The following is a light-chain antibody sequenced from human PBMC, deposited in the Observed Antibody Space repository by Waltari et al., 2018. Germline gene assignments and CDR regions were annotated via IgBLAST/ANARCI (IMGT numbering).Light chain of an antibody. CDR1: QSVSSY. Sequence: EIVLTQSPATLSLSPGERATLSCRASQSVSSYLAWYQQNPGQAPRLLIYDASNRATGIPARFSGSGSGTDFTLIISSLEPEDSAIYYCQQRSKRPSFGQGTKVEIK. CDR3: QQRSKRPS. CDR2: DAS. J-gene: IGKJ1*01. V-gene: IGKV3-11*01.